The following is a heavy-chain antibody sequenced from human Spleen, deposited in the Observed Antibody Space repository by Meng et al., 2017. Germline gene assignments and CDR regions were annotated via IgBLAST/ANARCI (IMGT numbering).Heavy chain of an antibody. D-gene: IGHD3-3*01. CDR3: GDDYWW. CDR1: GLSVNDAW. V-gene: IGHV3-15*04. Sequence: EVQLVESGGGLVKPVESLRLSCAVSGLSVNDAWMIWVRQTPGRGLEWVARIERKGDGGTTTYGTSVEGRFTISRDDSRNTLYLQMNSLKTEDTAVYYCGDDYWWWGQGTLVTVSS. CDR2: IERKGDGGTT. J-gene: IGHJ4*02.